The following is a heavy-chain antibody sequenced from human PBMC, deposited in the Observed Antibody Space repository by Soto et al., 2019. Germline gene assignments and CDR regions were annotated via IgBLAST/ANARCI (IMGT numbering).Heavy chain of an antibody. CDR3: ARGMAEEQIFYYFDY. Sequence: SETLSLTCTVSGGSISSGGYYWSRIRQHPGKGLEWIGYIYYSGSTYYNPSLKSRVTISVDTSKNQFSLKLSSVTAADTAVYYCARGMAEEQIFYYFDYWGQGALVTVSS. CDR2: IYYSGST. J-gene: IGHJ4*02. CDR1: GGSISSGGYY. V-gene: IGHV4-31*03. D-gene: IGHD3-9*01.